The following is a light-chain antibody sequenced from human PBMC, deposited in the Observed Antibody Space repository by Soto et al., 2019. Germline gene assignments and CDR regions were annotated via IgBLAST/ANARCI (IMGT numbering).Light chain of an antibody. CDR2: DAS. J-gene: IGKJ2*01. Sequence: DIQMTQSPSSLSASVGDRVTITCQASQDISNYLNWYQQKPGKAPKLLIYDASNLETGVPSRFSGSGSGTDFTFTISSLQPEDIATYYCHQYDNLLMYTFAQGTKLEI. V-gene: IGKV1-33*01. CDR1: QDISNY. CDR3: HQYDNLLMYT.